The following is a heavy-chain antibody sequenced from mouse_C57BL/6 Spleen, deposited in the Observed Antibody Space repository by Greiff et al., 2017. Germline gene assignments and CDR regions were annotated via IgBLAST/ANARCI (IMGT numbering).Heavy chain of an antibody. CDR2: INPSNGGT. CDR3: ARFFTTVVSFDY. Sequence: VKLGQPGTELVKPGASVKLSCKASGYTFTSYWMHWVKQRPGQGLEWIGNINPSNGGTNYNEKFKGKATLTVDKSSSTAYMQISSLKSEDSAVYYCARFFTTVVSFDYWGQGTTRTVSS. D-gene: IGHD1-1*01. V-gene: IGHV1-53*01. J-gene: IGHJ2*01. CDR1: GYTFTSYW.